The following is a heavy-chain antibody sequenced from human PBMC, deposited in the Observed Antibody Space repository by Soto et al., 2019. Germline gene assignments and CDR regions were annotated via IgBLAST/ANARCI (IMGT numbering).Heavy chain of an antibody. J-gene: IGHJ4*02. CDR2: IDPSDSYT. V-gene: IGHV5-10-1*01. D-gene: IGHD6-13*01. CDR3: ARHSTQQLVRY. CDR1: GYXFTSYW. Sequence: PXEXLKISCKCSGYXFTSYWISWVRQMPGKGLEWMGRIDPSDSYTNYSPSFQGHVTISADKSISTAYLKWSSLKASSTAMYYCARHSTQQLVRYWGQGTLVTVSS.